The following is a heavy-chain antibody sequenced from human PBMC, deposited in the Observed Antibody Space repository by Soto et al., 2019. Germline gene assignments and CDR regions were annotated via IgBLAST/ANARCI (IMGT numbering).Heavy chain of an antibody. D-gene: IGHD5-12*01. Sequence: QVQLQESGPGLVKPSQTLSLTCTVSGGSISSGDYYWSWIRQPPGKGLEWIGYIYYSGSTYYNPSLKRRVTISVDTSKNQFSLKLSSVTAADTAVYYCARDTEVATNRITYGMDVWGQGTTVTVSS. V-gene: IGHV4-30-4*01. J-gene: IGHJ6*02. CDR1: GGSISSGDYY. CDR2: IYYSGST. CDR3: ARDTEVATNRITYGMDV.